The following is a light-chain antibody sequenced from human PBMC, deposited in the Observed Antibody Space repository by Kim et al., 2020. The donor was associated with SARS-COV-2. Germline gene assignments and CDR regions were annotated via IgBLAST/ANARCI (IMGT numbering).Light chain of an antibody. J-gene: IGKJ2*01. CDR1: QSISSW. V-gene: IGKV1-5*03. CDR3: QHYKNNTDT. Sequence: DIQMTQSPSTLSASVGDRVTITCRASQSISSWLAWYQQKPGKAPNLLIYKASYLESGVPSRFGGSGSGTEFTLTISSLQPDDFATFYCQHYKNNTDTFRQGTKLEI. CDR2: KAS.